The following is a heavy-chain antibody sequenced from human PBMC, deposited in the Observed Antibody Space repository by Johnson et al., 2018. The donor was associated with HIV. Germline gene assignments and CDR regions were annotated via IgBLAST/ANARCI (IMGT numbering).Heavy chain of an antibody. CDR3: ARDLGRWAVTTDDGLDI. CDR1: GFTFSTYA. D-gene: IGHD4-17*01. CDR2: ISYDGSNK. Sequence: QVQLVESGGGVVQPGRSLRLSCAASGFTFSTYAIHWVRQAPGKGLEWVAIISYDGSNKYYADSVKGRFTISRDNSKNTLYLQMSSLRAEDTALYYCARDLGRWAVTTDDGLDIWGQGTMVTVSS. J-gene: IGHJ3*02. V-gene: IGHV3-30*04.